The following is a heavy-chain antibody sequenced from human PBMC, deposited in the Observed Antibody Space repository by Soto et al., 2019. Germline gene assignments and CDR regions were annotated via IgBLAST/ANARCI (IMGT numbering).Heavy chain of an antibody. CDR3: ARDAYCSNGVCSYYYGMDV. CDR1: GYTFTTYD. V-gene: IGHV1-18*04. CDR2: ISAYKGNT. Sequence: ASVKVSCKASGYTFTTYDISWVRQAPGRALEWMGWISAYKGNTNYAQKFQGRVTMTTDTSTSTAYMELRSLRSDDTAMYYCARDAYCSNGVCSYYYGMDVWGQGTAVTVSS. J-gene: IGHJ6*02. D-gene: IGHD2-8*01.